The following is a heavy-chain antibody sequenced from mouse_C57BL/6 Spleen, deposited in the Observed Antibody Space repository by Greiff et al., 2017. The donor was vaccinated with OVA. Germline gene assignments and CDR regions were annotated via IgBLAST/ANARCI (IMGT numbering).Heavy chain of an antibody. CDR3: TRAYYGSSPYAMDY. Sequence: DVMLVESGEGLVKPGGSLKLSCAASGFTFSSYAMSWVRQTPEKRLEWVAYISSGGDYLYYADTVKGRVTISRDNARNTLYLQMSSLKSEDTAMYYCTRAYYGSSPYAMDYWGQGTSVTVSS. J-gene: IGHJ4*01. CDR2: ISSGGDYL. D-gene: IGHD1-1*01. V-gene: IGHV5-9-1*02. CDR1: GFTFSSYA.